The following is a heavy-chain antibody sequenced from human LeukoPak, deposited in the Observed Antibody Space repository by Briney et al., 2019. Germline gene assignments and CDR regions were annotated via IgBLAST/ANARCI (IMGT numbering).Heavy chain of an antibody. CDR3: AKVIDCSSSYYYYYMDV. D-gene: IGHD6-6*01. CDR1: GFTFSNYG. J-gene: IGHJ6*03. Sequence: WGSLRLSCVASGFTFSNYGMNWVRQAPGKGLEWVSAISGSGGSTYYADSVKGRFTISRDNSKNTLYLQMNSLRAEDTAVYYCAKVIDCSSSYYYYYMDVWGKGTTVTVSS. CDR2: ISGSGGST. V-gene: IGHV3-23*01.